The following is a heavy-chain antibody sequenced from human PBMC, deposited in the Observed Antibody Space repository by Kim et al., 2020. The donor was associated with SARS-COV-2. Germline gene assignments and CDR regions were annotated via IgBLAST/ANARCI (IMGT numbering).Heavy chain of an antibody. V-gene: IGHV1-2*02. D-gene: IGHD5-12*01. CDR3: ATQWLRG. J-gene: IGHJ4*02. Sequence: SGGTNYAQKVQGRVTMTRDTSISTAYMELSRLRSDDTAVYYCATQWLRGWGQGTLVTVSS. CDR2: SGGT.